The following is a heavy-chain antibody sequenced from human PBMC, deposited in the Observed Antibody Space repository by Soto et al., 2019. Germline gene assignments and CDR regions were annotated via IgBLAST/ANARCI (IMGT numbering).Heavy chain of an antibody. CDR2: ISGSGGST. V-gene: IGHV3-23*01. Sequence: GGSLRLSCAASGFTFSSYAMSWVRQAPGKGLEWVSAISGSGGSTYYADSVKGRFTISRDNSKNTLYLQMNSLRAEDTAVYYCAKGYSGYVNYYYYMDVWGKGTTVTVSS. CDR1: GFTFSSYA. CDR3: AKGYSGYVNYYYYMDV. J-gene: IGHJ6*03. D-gene: IGHD5-12*01.